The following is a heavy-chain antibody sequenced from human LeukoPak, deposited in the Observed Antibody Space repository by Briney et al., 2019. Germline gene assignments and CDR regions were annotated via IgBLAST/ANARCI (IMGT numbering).Heavy chain of an antibody. J-gene: IGHJ4*02. CDR2: INPNSGGT. Sequence: APVKVSCKTAGYTFTSNYIHWLRQAPGQGLEWMGWINPNSGGTNYAQKFQGRVTMTRDTSISTAYMELSRLRSDDTAVYYCATHRVPQWLVGWGQGTLVTVSS. CDR1: GYTFTSNY. D-gene: IGHD6-19*01. CDR3: ATHRVPQWLVG. V-gene: IGHV1-2*02.